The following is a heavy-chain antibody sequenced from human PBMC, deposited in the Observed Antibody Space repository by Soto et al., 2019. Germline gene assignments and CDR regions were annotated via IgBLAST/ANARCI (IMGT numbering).Heavy chain of an antibody. Sequence: EVQLAESGGGLVQPGGSLRLSCAASGFTFSNYDMHWVRQVTGKGLEWVSGITTAGDTYYPGSVKGRFTISREKAKNSFYLQMNSLRAGDTAVYYCARELHGGSYGMDVWGQGTTVTVSS. V-gene: IGHV3-13*01. CDR2: ITTAGDT. CDR1: GFTFSNYD. J-gene: IGHJ6*02. CDR3: ARELHGGSYGMDV.